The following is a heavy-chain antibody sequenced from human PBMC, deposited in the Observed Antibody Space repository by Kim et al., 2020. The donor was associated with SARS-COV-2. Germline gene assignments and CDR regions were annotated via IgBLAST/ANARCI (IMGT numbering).Heavy chain of an antibody. Sequence: GDINASADSVTGRFTISRDNSTNTLYLQMSSLRAEDTAIYYCANPRQPDYWGQGTLVTVSS. D-gene: IGHD6-13*01. CDR3: ANPRQPDY. J-gene: IGHJ4*02. CDR2: GDIN. V-gene: IGHV3-23*01.